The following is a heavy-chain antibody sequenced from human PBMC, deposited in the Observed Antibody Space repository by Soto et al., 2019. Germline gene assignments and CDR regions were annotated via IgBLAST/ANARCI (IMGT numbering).Heavy chain of an antibody. CDR2: IYYSGNT. CDR1: GGSISSSSYY. Sequence: QLQLQESGPGLAKPSETLSLTCTVSGGSISSSSYYWGWIRQPPGKGLEWIGSIYYSGNTYYNPSLKSRVIISVDTSKNQFSLKLSSVTAADTAVYYCARLRYSSGWPVDYWGQGTLVTVSS. V-gene: IGHV4-39*01. D-gene: IGHD6-19*01. CDR3: ARLRYSSGWPVDY. J-gene: IGHJ4*02.